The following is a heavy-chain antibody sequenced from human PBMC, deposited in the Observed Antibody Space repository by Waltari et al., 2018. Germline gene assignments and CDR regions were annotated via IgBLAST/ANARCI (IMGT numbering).Heavy chain of an antibody. Sequence: QVQLQESGPGLVKPPETLSLTCTVSGGSISSYYWSWIRQPAGKGLEWIGRIYTSGSTNYNPALKSRVTISVDTSKNQFSLKLSSVTAADTAVYYCARSTSYSGYDLRYYYYMDVWGKGTTVTISS. CDR3: ARSTSYSGYDLRYYYYMDV. CDR1: GGSISSYY. J-gene: IGHJ6*03. D-gene: IGHD5-12*01. CDR2: IYTSGST. V-gene: IGHV4-4*07.